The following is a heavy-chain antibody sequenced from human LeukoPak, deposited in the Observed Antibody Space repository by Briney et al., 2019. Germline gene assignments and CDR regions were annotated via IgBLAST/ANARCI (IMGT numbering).Heavy chain of an antibody. J-gene: IGHJ4*02. V-gene: IGHV4-34*01. CDR1: GGSFSGYY. Sequence: SETLSPTCAVYGGSFSGYYWSWIRQPPGKGLEWIGEINHSGSTNYNPSLKSRVTISVDTSKNQFSLKLSSVTAADTAVYYCARGPGATLGRFDYWGQGTLVTVSS. CDR2: INHSGST. CDR3: ARGPGATLGRFDY. D-gene: IGHD1-26*01.